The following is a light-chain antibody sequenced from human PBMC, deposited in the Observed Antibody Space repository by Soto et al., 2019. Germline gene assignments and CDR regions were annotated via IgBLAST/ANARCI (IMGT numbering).Light chain of an antibody. J-gene: IGKJ4*01. CDR1: QTVSSS. V-gene: IGKV3-15*01. CDR3: QQYNNWPLT. Sequence: EIVLTQSPATLSLTPGERATLSCRASQTVSSSLAWYQQKPGQAPRLLIYGASTRATGIPARFSGSGSGTEFTLTISSLQSEDFAVYYCQQYNNWPLTFGGGTKV. CDR2: GAS.